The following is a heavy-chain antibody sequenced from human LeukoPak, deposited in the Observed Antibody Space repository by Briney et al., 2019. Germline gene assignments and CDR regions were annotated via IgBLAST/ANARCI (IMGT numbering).Heavy chain of an antibody. CDR2: INPNSGGT. D-gene: IGHD1-14*01. CDR3: ARGVAGVYFYYYMDV. J-gene: IGHJ6*03. CDR1: GYTFTGYY. V-gene: IGHV1-2*02. Sequence: ASVKVSCKASGYTFTGYYIHWVRQAPGQGLEYMGWINPNSGGTNYAQKFQGRVTMTRDTSISTAYMELSSLRSDDTAVYYCARGVAGVYFYYYMDVWGKGTTVTVSS.